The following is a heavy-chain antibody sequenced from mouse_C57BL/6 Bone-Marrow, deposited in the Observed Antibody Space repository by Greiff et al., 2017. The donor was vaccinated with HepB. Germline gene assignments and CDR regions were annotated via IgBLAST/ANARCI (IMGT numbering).Heavy chain of an antibody. Sequence: EVQLQQSGPELVKPGASVKISCKASGYTFTDYYMNWVKQSHGKSLEWIGDINPNNGGTSYNQKFKGKATLTVDKSSSTAYMERRSLTSEDSAVYYCARRDYYGSHWGQGTTLTVSS. CDR3: ARRDYYGSH. J-gene: IGHJ2*01. D-gene: IGHD1-1*01. CDR2: INPNNGGT. V-gene: IGHV1-26*01. CDR1: GYTFTDYY.